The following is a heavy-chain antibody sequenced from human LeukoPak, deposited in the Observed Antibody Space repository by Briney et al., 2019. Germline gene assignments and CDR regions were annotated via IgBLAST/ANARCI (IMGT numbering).Heavy chain of an antibody. CDR2: MNPNSGNT. V-gene: IGHV1-8*01. Sequence: ASVKVSCKASRYTFPSYDINWVRQATGQGLEWMGWMNPNSGNTGYAQKFQGRGTMTRNTSISTAYMELSSLGSEDTAVYYCARRRGSGSSDYWGQGTLVTVSS. D-gene: IGHD3-10*01. CDR1: RYTFPSYD. J-gene: IGHJ4*02. CDR3: ARRRGSGSSDY.